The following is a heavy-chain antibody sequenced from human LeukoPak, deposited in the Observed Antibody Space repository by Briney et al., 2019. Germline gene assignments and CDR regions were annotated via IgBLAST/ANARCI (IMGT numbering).Heavy chain of an antibody. V-gene: IGHV3-23*01. CDR3: AKGGCSGGSCYSGFMDN. D-gene: IGHD2-15*01. J-gene: IGHJ4*02. Sequence: GGSLRLSCAASGFTFSSNAMSWVRQAPGKGLEWVSTISGSGGSTYDADSVKGRFTISRDNSKNTLYLQVNSLRAEDTAVYYCAKGGCSGGSCYSGFMDNWGQGTLVTVSP. CDR1: GFTFSSNA. CDR2: ISGSGGST.